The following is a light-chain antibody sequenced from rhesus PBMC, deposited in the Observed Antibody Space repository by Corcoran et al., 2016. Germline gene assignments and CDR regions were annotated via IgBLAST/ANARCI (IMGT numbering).Light chain of an antibody. CDR3: QQYSNWPQYS. Sequence: EIVMTQSPATLSLSPGERATLSCRASQSVSSSLAWYQQNPGQAPRLLIYGASSRATGLPDRFSGRGSGTEFTLTISSLEPEDFAVYYCQQYSNWPQYSFGQGTKVEIK. J-gene: IGKJ2*01. V-gene: IGKV3-42*03. CDR2: GAS. CDR1: QSVSSS.